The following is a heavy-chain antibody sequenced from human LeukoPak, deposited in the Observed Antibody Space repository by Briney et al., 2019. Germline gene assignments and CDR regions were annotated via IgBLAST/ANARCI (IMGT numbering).Heavy chain of an antibody. Sequence: ASVKVSCKASGYTFTSYDINWVRQATGQGLEWMGWMNPNSGNTGYAQKFRGRVTMTRNTSISTAYMELSSLRSEDTAVYYCARYYGGNRWNYYYYYYMDVWGKGTTVTVSS. J-gene: IGHJ6*03. D-gene: IGHD4-23*01. CDR2: MNPNSGNT. V-gene: IGHV1-8*01. CDR3: ARYYGGNRWNYYYYYYMDV. CDR1: GYTFTSYD.